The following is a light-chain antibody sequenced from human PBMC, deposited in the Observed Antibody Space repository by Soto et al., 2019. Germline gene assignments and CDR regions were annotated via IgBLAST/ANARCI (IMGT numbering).Light chain of an antibody. J-gene: IGKJ4*01. V-gene: IGKV3-11*01. CDR2: DAS. Sequence: EIVLTQSPATLSLSPGERATLSCRASQSVSSYLAWYQQKPGQAPRLLIYDASNRATGIPARFSGSGSGTDFPLTISSLEPEDFAVYYSQQRSNWPPLTLGGGTKVEIK. CDR3: QQRSNWPPLT. CDR1: QSVSSY.